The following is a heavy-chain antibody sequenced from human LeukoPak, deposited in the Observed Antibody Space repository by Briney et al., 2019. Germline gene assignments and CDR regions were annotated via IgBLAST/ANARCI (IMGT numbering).Heavy chain of an antibody. D-gene: IGHD3-22*01. CDR3: ARHASIGPPYYYDSSGYYSDY. J-gene: IGHJ4*02. CDR1: GGSFSGYY. Sequence: PSETLSLTCAVYGGSFSGYYWSWIRQPPGKGLEWIGEINHSGSTNYNPSLKSRVTISVDTSKNQFSLKLSSVTAADTAVYYCARHASIGPPYYYDSSGYYSDYWGQGTLVTVSS. V-gene: IGHV4-34*01. CDR2: INHSGST.